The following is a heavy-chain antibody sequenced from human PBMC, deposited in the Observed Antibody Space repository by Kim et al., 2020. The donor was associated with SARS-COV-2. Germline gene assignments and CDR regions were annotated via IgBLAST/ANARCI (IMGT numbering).Heavy chain of an antibody. CDR3: ATGYYGYVLGNY. CDR1: GGSISSSSYY. V-gene: IGHV4-39*01. D-gene: IGHD3-16*01. CDR2: IYYSGST. J-gene: IGHJ4*02. Sequence: SETLSLTCTVSGGSISSSSYYWGWIRQPPGKGLEWIGSIYYSGSTYYNPSLKSRVTISVDTSKNQFSLKLSSVTAAGTAVYSCATGYYGYVLGNYWGQGTVVTVSS.